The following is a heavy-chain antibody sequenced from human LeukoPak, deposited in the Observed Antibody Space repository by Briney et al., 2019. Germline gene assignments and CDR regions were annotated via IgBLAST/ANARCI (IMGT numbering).Heavy chain of an antibody. CDR1: GGSSSGYY. D-gene: IGHD5-24*01. Sequence: SETLSLTCAVYGGSSSGYYWSWIRQPPGKGLEWIGEINHSGSTNYNPSLKSRVTISVDTSKNQFSLKLSSVTAADTAVYYCARGGDGYNFDYWGQGTLVTVFS. V-gene: IGHV4-34*01. CDR3: ARGGDGYNFDY. CDR2: INHSGST. J-gene: IGHJ4*02.